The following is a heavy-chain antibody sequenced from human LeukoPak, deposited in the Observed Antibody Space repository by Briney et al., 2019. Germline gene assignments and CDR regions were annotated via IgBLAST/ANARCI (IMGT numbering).Heavy chain of an antibody. CDR1: GFTFSSYG. J-gene: IGHJ4*02. V-gene: IGHV3-74*03. D-gene: IGHD2-2*01. Sequence: GGSLRLSCAASGFTFSSYGMSWVRQAPGKGLVWVSRVTSDGSSTTYAESVKGRFTISRDNAKNTLYLQMNSLRAEDTAVYYCVKDWYHATDYWGQGTPVTVSS. CDR3: VKDWYHATDY. CDR2: VTSDGSST.